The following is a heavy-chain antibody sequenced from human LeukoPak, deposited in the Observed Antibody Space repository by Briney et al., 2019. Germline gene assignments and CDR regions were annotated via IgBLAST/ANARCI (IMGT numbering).Heavy chain of an antibody. V-gene: IGHV4-59*08. CDR1: GGSIISYY. D-gene: IGHD5-18*01. J-gene: IGHJ4*02. CDR2: MYYSGST. Sequence: KSSETLSLTCTVSGGSIISYYWSWIRQPPGKGLEWIGYMYYSGSTNYNPSLKSRVTISLDTSKNQFSLKLSSVTAADTAVYYCARHGPPSPYTYSSYFGYWGQGTLVTVSS. CDR3: ARHGPPSPYTYSSYFGY.